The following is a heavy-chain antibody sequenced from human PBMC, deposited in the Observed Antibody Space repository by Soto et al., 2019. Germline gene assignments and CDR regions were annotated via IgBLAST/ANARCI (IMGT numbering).Heavy chain of an antibody. Sequence: SVKVSCKASGFTFTSSAVQWVRQARGQRLEWIGWIVVGSGNTNYAQKFQERVTITRDMSTSTAYMELSSLRSEDTAVYYCAAGGHTPHPELHYYYGMDVWGQGATVTVSS. CDR2: IVVGSGNT. D-gene: IGHD1-26*01. V-gene: IGHV1-58*01. CDR1: GFTFTSSA. J-gene: IGHJ6*02. CDR3: AAGGHTPHPELHYYYGMDV.